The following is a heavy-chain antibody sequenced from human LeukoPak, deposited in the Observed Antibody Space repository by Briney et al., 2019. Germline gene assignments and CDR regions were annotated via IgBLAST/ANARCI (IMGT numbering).Heavy chain of an antibody. CDR1: GFTFSNYE. Sequence: GGSLRLSCAASGFTFSNYEMNWVRQAPGKGLEWVSYISSSGSSINYADSVRGRFTTSRDNAENSLSLQMNSLRAEDTAVYYCSRVACSSTTCYLAYWGQGTLVTVSS. CDR3: SRVACSSTTCYLAY. V-gene: IGHV3-48*03. D-gene: IGHD2-2*01. J-gene: IGHJ4*02. CDR2: ISSSGSSI.